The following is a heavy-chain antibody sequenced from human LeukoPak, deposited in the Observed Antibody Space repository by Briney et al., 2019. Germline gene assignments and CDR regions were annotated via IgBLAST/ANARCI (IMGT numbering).Heavy chain of an antibody. D-gene: IGHD2-15*01. Sequence: SETLSLTCTVSGGSMSNYYWSWIRQPQGKGLEWIGYIYDSGSTHHNPSLRSRVTISVDTSKNQFSLKLTSVTAADTAVYYCARGGNWFDPWGQGTLVTVSS. CDR3: ARGGNWFDP. CDR1: GGSMSNYY. J-gene: IGHJ5*02. CDR2: IYDSGST. V-gene: IGHV4-59*01.